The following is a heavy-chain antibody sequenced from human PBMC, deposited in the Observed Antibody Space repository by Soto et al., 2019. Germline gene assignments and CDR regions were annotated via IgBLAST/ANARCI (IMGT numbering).Heavy chain of an antibody. CDR1: GGSISNYY. J-gene: IGHJ5*02. CDR3: AKGRTGSYHWFDP. CDR2: IYYSGNT. Sequence: SETLSLTCTVSGGSISNYYWSWIRQPPGRGLEWIGYIYYSGNTNYNPSLKSRVTISIDTSKNQLSLNLSSVTVADTAVYYCAKGRTGSYHWFDPWGQGTLVTVSS. D-gene: IGHD1-26*01. V-gene: IGHV4-59*01.